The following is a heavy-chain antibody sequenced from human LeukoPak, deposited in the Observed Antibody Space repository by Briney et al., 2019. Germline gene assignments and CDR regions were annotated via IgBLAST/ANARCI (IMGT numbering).Heavy chain of an antibody. V-gene: IGHV4-39*07. CDR1: GGSISSSSYY. J-gene: IGHJ4*02. Sequence: SETLSLTCTVSGGSISSSSYYWGWIRQPPGKGLEWIGSIYYSDGSTYYNPSLKSRVTVSVDTSKNQFSLKLSSVTAADTAVHYCARVTQQWPHYYFDYWGQGTLVTVSS. D-gene: IGHD6-19*01. CDR3: ARVTQQWPHYYFDY. CDR2: IYYSDGST.